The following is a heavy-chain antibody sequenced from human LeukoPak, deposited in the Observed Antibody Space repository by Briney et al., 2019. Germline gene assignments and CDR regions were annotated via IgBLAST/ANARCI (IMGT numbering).Heavy chain of an antibody. Sequence: GASVKVSCKASGYTFTSYYLHWVREAPGQGLEWMGIINPSGGSTSYAQKFQGRVTMTRDTSTSTVYLELSSLRTEDTAVYYCASDRQYYHSRGYSFDYWGQGTLVTVSS. D-gene: IGHD3-22*01. V-gene: IGHV1-46*01. CDR1: GYTFTSYY. CDR2: INPSGGST. CDR3: ASDRQYYHSRGYSFDY. J-gene: IGHJ4*02.